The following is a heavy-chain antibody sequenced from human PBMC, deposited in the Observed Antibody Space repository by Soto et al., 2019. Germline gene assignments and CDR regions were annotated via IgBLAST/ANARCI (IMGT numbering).Heavy chain of an antibody. CDR3: ARKGTVAALFDY. Sequence: KFSETLSLTCTVSGGSISSSSYYWCWILQPPGKGLEWIGSIYYSGSTYYNPSLKSRVTISVDTSKNQFSLKLSSVTAADTAVYYCARKGTVAALFDYWGQGTLVTVSS. J-gene: IGHJ4*02. V-gene: IGHV4-39*01. D-gene: IGHD6-19*01. CDR1: GGSISSSSYY. CDR2: IYYSGST.